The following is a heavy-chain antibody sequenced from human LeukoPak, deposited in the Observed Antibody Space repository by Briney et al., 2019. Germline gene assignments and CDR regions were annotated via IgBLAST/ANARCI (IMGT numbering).Heavy chain of an antibody. V-gene: IGHV4-59*01. CDR3: ARGARWLVDY. CDR1: GGSISSYY. D-gene: IGHD6-19*01. J-gene: IGHJ4*02. Sequence: SETLSLTCTVSGGSISSYYWSWIRQPPGKGPEWIGYIYYSGSTNYNPSLKSRVTISVDTSKNQFSLKLSSVTAADTAVYYCARGARWLVDYWGQGTLVTVSS. CDR2: IYYSGST.